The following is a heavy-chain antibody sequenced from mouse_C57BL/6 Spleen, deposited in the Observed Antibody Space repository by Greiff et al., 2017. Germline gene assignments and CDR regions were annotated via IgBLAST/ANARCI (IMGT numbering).Heavy chain of an antibody. D-gene: IGHD2-3*01. CDR2: INPNNGGT. CDR1: GYTFTDYY. J-gene: IGHJ2*01. Sequence: VQLQQSGPELVKPGASVKISCKASGYTFTDYYMDWVKQSPGKSLEWIGDINPNNGGTNYNQKFKGKATLTVDKSSSTAYMQLRSLTSEDTSVYDGARGYGYYGIYFDDWGQGTTLTVSS. CDR3: ARGYGYYGIYFDD. V-gene: IGHV1-18*01.